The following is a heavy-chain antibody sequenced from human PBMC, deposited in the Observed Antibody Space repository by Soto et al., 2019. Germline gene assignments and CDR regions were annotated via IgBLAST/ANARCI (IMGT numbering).Heavy chain of an antibody. Sequence: SLRLSCAASGFTFSNFVMRWVRQTPGKGLEWVSTITETGGDTYYTDSVKGRFTVSRDNSKNTLYLQMTSLRAEDTALYYCTKASSDRHHMDVWGQGTTVTVSS. J-gene: IGHJ6*02. CDR1: GFTFSNFV. CDR3: TKASSDRHHMDV. V-gene: IGHV3-23*01. CDR2: ITETGGDT.